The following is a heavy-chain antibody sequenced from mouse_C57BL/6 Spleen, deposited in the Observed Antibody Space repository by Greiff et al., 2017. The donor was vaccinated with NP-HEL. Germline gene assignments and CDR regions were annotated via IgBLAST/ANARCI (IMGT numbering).Heavy chain of an antibody. CDR3: ARSHYYGSSERYAMDY. J-gene: IGHJ4*01. CDR1: GYTFTSYG. CDR2: IYPRSGNT. D-gene: IGHD1-1*01. Sequence: QVHVKQSGAELARPGASVKLSCKASGYTFTSYGISWVKQRTGQGLEWIGEIYPRSGNTYYNEKFKGKATLTADKSSSTAYMELRSLTSEDSAVYFCARSHYYGSSERYAMDYWGQGTSVTVSS. V-gene: IGHV1-81*01.